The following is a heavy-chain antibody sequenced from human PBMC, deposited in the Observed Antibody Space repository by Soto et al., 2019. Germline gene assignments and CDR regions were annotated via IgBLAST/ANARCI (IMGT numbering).Heavy chain of an antibody. V-gene: IGHV4-39*01. Sequence: SETLSLSCTPSGFSLSDSDHYWGWIRQPPGRGLQWIGSMHYSGDTYYNPPLESRVTISRDMSKNQFFLKLTSVTAADTAVYYCARHDYGVDVWGQGTTVTVS. CDR2: MHYSGDT. J-gene: IGHJ6*02. CDR3: ARHDYGVDV. CDR1: GFSLSDSDHY.